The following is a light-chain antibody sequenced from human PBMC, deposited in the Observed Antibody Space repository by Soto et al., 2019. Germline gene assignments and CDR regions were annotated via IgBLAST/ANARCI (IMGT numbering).Light chain of an antibody. CDR2: EVS. CDR1: SSDVGGYNY. V-gene: IGLV2-8*01. CDR3: SSYAASNNLGV. Sequence: QSALTQPPSASGSPGQSVTISCIGTSSDVGGYNYVSWYQQHPGKAPKLMIYEVSKRPSGVPDRFSGSKSGNTASLTVSGLRAEEEADYYCSSYAASNNLGVFGGGTKLTVL. J-gene: IGLJ2*01.